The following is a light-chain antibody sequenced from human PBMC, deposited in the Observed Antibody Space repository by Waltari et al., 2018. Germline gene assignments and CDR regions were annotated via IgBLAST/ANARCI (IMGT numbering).Light chain of an antibody. Sequence: EIVLTQSPGTLSLSPGARATLSCRASQIVSRALAWYQQNPGQAPRLLIYGASNRPTGIPDRFSGSGSATDFSLIISRLEPEDFAVYYCQHYVSLPVTFGQGTKVEIK. J-gene: IGKJ1*01. V-gene: IGKV3-20*01. CDR1: QIVSRA. CDR2: GAS. CDR3: QHYVSLPVT.